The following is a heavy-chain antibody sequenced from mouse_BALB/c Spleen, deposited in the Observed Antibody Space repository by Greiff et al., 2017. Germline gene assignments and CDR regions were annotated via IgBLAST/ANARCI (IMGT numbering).Heavy chain of an antibody. CDR3: ARSPYGNLAMDY. V-gene: IGHV2-9*02. CDR2: IWAGGST. J-gene: IGHJ4*01. CDR1: GFSLTSYG. Sequence: VKLVESGPGLVAPSQSLSISCTVSGFSLTSYGVHWVRQPPGKGLEWLGVIWAGGSTNYYSALMSRLSISKDNSKSHVFLKMNSLQTADTAMYCCARSPYGNLAMDYWGQGTSVTVSA. D-gene: IGHD2-1*01.